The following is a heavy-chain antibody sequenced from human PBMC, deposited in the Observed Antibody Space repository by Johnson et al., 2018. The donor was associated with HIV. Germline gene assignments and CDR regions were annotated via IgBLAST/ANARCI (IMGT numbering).Heavy chain of an antibody. J-gene: IGHJ3*02. D-gene: IGHD4-17*01. Sequence: VQLVESGGGLVQPGGSVRLSCAASGFTVSSNYMSWVRQAPGKGLEWVSVIYSGGSTYYADSVKGRFTISRDNSKNTLYLQMNSLRAEDTAVYYCAILAGLDDGDSLEALESGGQGTMVTVSS. CDR3: AILAGLDDGDSLEALES. V-gene: IGHV3-66*01. CDR1: GFTVSSNY. CDR2: IYSGGST.